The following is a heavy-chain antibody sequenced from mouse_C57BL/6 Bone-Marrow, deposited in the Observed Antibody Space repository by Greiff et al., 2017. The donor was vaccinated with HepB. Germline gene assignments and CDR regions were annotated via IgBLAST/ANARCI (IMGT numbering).Heavy chain of an antibody. D-gene: IGHD1-1*01. Sequence: VQLQQSGAELVKPGASVKLSCTASGFNIKDYYMHWVKQRTEQGLEWIGRIDPEDGETKNAPKFQGKATITADTSSNTAYLQLSSLTSEDTAVYYCASYGSSSNWYFDVWGTGTTVTVSS. V-gene: IGHV14-2*01. CDR3: ASYGSSSNWYFDV. CDR1: GFNIKDYY. CDR2: IDPEDGET. J-gene: IGHJ1*03.